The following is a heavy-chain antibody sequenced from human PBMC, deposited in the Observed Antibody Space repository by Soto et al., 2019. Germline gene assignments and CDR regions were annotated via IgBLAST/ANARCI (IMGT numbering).Heavy chain of an antibody. J-gene: IGHJ4*02. D-gene: IGHD3-22*01. Sequence: SVKVACKASAGTVSRYTITLVRQAPGQGLEWMGGITPMFGAANYAQKFQGRVTITADESTSTAYMELSSLRSEDTAMYYCAREGTLYDSSAYYYLYWGQGTLVTVSS. CDR1: AGTVSRYT. V-gene: IGHV1-69*13. CDR3: AREGTLYDSSAYYYLY. CDR2: ITPMFGAA.